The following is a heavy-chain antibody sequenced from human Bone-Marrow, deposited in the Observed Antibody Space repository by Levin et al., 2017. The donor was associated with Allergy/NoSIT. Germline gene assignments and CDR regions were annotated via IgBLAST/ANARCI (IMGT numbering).Heavy chain of an antibody. D-gene: IGHD5-24*01. CDR2: ISSNGGST. Sequence: AGESLKISCSASGFTFSSYAMHWVRQASGKGLEYVSVISSNGGSTSYADSVKGRFTISRDNSKNMLYLQMSSLRAEDAAVYYCVRGRDGYKWWGQGTLVTVSS. CDR1: GFTFSSYA. J-gene: IGHJ4*02. CDR3: VRGRDGYKW. V-gene: IGHV3-64D*06.